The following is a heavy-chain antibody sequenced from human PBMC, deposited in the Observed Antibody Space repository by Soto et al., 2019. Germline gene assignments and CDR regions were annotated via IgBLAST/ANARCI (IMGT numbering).Heavy chain of an antibody. CDR1: RFTFDDYT. V-gene: IGHV3-43*01. CDR2: ISWDGGIT. CDR3: AKDMSDSSGSGAFDI. D-gene: IGHD3-22*01. J-gene: IGHJ3*02. Sequence: GSLRISCAASRFTFDDYTIHGVLQTPLKCLEWVSLISWDGGITYYADSVKGRFTISRDNSKNSLYLQMNSLRTEDTALYYCAKDMSDSSGSGAFDIWGQGTMVTVSS.